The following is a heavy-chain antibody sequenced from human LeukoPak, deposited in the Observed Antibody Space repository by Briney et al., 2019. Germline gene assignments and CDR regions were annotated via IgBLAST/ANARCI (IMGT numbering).Heavy chain of an antibody. V-gene: IGHV4-39*07. J-gene: IGHJ6*03. D-gene: IGHD3-10*01. CDR2: IHYSGTT. Sequence: PSETLSLTCVVSGASISSSDHYWNWIRQPPGKGPEWIASIHYSGTTYYNPSLKTRVTISLDTSKNQFSLKLTSVTAADTAVYYCARFPYGSGKREWYYMDVWGKGTTVTISS. CDR3: ARFPYGSGKREWYYMDV. CDR1: GASISSSDHY.